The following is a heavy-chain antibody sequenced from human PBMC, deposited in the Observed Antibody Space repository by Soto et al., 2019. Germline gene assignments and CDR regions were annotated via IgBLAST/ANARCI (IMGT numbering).Heavy chain of an antibody. V-gene: IGHV1-2*02. Sequence: QVQLVQSGAEVKEPGDSVRVSCEASGYTFTAYYIHWVRQAPGQGLEWMGWINTKFGDTTYAQDFQGRVSMTRDMSISTVYMELSRLTAGDXXXXXCARNLDYYYGPGSGNGHGFWGQGTTVTVFS. D-gene: IGHD3-10*01. CDR3: ARNLDYYYGPGSGNGHGF. CDR2: INTKFGDT. CDR1: GYTFTAYY. J-gene: IGHJ6*02.